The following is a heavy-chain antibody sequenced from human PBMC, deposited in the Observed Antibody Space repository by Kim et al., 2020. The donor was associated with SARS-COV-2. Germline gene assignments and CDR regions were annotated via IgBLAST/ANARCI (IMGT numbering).Heavy chain of an antibody. Sequence: GGSLRLSCAASRFTFSSYDMSWVRQAPGKGLEWVSTIIDSGAYTYYADSVQGRFTISRDNSKNTLYLQMNSLRAEDTALYYCAKRCGTYTLGAMDVWGQGTTVTVSS. CDR1: RFTFSSYD. J-gene: IGHJ6*02. D-gene: IGHD1-26*01. CDR3: AKRCGTYTLGAMDV. CDR2: IIDSGAYT. V-gene: IGHV3-23*01.